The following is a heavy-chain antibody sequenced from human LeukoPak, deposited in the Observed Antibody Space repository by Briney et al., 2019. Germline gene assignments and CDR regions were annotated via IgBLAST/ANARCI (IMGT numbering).Heavy chain of an antibody. J-gene: IGHJ6*03. CDR2: ISSSSSYI. V-gene: IGHV3-21*01. Sequence: PGGSLRLSCAASGFTFSSYSMNWVRQAPGKGLEWVSSISSSSSYIYYADSVKGRFTISRDNAKNSLYLQMNSLRAEDTAVYYCAKVAAGTGYYMDVWGKGTTVTVSS. CDR1: GFTFSSYS. D-gene: IGHD6-13*01. CDR3: AKVAAGTGYYMDV.